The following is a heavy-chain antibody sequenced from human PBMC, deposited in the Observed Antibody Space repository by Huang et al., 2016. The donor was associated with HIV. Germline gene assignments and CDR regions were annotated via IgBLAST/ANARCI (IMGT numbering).Heavy chain of an antibody. V-gene: IGHV4-59*02. CDR3: VRDQGRLAVGGIDNWFDP. J-gene: IGHJ5*02. CDR2: VYDSGNS. Sequence: QVRLQESGPGLVKPSETLSLSCTVSGDSVSSHYWGWIRHPPGKGLEWIGTVYDSGNSKYYPSLKSRITISVDTAKNGFSLNITSVSAADTAMYFCVRDQGRLAVGGIDNWFDPWGQGALVTVSS. D-gene: IGHD6-19*01. CDR1: GDSVSSHY.